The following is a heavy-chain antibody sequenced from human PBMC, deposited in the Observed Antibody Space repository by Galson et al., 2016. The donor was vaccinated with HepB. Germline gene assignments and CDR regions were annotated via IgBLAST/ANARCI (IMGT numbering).Heavy chain of an antibody. J-gene: IGHJ6*03. CDR3: ARDFKLGAPDYMDV. Sequence: SLRLSCAASGFTFSDWDFHWVRQAPGKGLDWVAVISKTGDTTFYGDSVKCRFTISRDNSKNTVDLQIHSLRSEDAAVYFCARDFKLGAPDYMDVWGKGTTVTVS. V-gene: IGHV3-30-3*01. CDR2: ISKTGDTT. CDR1: GFTFSDWD. D-gene: IGHD1-26*01.